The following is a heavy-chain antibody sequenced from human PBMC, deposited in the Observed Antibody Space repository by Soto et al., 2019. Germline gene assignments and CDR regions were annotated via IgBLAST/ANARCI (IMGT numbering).Heavy chain of an antibody. CDR3: AKVSYCTNGVCSRYYFDY. V-gene: IGHV3-23*01. CDR2: ISGSGGST. D-gene: IGHD2-8*01. Sequence: GGSLRLSCAASGFTFSSYAMSWVRQAPGKGLEWVSAISGSGGSTYYADSVKGRFTISRDNSKNTLYLQMNSLRAEDTAVYYCAKVSYCTNGVCSRYYFDYWGQGTLVTVSS. J-gene: IGHJ4*02. CDR1: GFTFSSYA.